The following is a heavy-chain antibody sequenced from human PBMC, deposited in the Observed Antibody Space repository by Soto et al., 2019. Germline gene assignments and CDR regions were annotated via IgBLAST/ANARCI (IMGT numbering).Heavy chain of an antibody. Sequence: QVQLVESGGGVVQPGRSLRLSCAASGFTFSSYGMHWVRQAPGKGLEWVAVISYDGSNKYYADSVKGRFTISRDNSKNPLYLQMNSLRAEDTAVYYCSGYYFDYWGQGTLVTVSS. CDR2: ISYDGSNK. CDR1: GFTFSSYG. CDR3: SGYYFDY. D-gene: IGHD3-10*01. J-gene: IGHJ4*02. V-gene: IGHV3-30*03.